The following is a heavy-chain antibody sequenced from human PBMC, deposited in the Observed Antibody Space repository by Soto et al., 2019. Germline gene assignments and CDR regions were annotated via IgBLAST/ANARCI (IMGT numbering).Heavy chain of an antibody. Sequence: GVSLRLSCAASGLIFSDYAMSWVCQAPGKGLECVACISGSGGDTFYADSVKGRFTISRDNSKNTLSLHMNSLRVDDTAVYFCAKDRFGIVGPVDYWGQGTLVTVSS. V-gene: IGHV3-23*01. CDR2: ISGSGGDT. D-gene: IGHD1-26*01. J-gene: IGHJ4*02. CDR3: AKDRFGIVGPVDY. CDR1: GLIFSDYA.